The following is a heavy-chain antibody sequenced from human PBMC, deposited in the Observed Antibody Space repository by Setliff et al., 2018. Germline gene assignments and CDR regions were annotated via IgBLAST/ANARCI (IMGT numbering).Heavy chain of an antibody. Sequence: GASVKVSCKASGYSFPTDYIHWVRQAPGQELEWMGIMHPSGVGTSGPQKFQGRVTNYAQKFKGRVTMTRDTSITTVYMDLSSLKSDDTAVYYCARGTDYHGSGSYWAKDVWGKGTTVTVSS. V-gene: IGHV1-46*01. CDR3: ARGTDYHGSGSYWAKDV. CDR2: MHPSGVGT. D-gene: IGHD3-10*01. J-gene: IGHJ6*04. CDR1: GYSFPTDY.